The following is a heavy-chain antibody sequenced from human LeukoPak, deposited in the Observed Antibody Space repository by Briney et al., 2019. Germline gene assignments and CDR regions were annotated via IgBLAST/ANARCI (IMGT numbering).Heavy chain of an antibody. CDR1: GFTFSSYA. CDR2: ISGSGGST. V-gene: IGHV3-23*01. Sequence: PGGSLRLFCAVSGFTFSSYAMSWVRQAPGKGLEWVSGISGSGGSTYYADSVKGRFTISRDNSKNTLYLQMNSLRVEDTAVYYRAGSQYYGLFDYWGQGTLVTVSS. J-gene: IGHJ4*02. D-gene: IGHD4-17*01. CDR3: AGSQYYGLFDY.